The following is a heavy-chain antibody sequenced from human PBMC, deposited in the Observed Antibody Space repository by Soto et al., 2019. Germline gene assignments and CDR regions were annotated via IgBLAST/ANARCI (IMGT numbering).Heavy chain of an antibody. D-gene: IGHD4-4*01. V-gene: IGHV3-7*01. CDR1: GFTLSSYW. J-gene: IGHJ4*02. CDR3: ARDSPYPNSIYVCFDH. CDR2: RNQDGSGK. Sequence: EVQLVESGGDLVQPGGSLRLSCAVSGFTLSSYWMTWVRQAPGKGLEWVANRNQDGSGKYYVDSVKGRFTISGDNARNSVSLLVNSRRAEDTAVYYCARDSPYPNSIYVCFDHWGQGTLVTVSS.